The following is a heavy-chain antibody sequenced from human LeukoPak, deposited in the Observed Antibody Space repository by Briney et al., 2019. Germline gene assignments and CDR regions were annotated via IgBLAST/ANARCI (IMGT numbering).Heavy chain of an antibody. CDR2: FDPEDGEK. CDR1: GYTLSDLS. V-gene: IGHV1-24*01. J-gene: IGHJ4*02. Sequence: ASVKVSCKISGYTLSDLSMHWVRHAPGKGLEWMGRFDPEDGEKIYAQNFQGRVTMTEDTSADTAYMELYSLRSEDTAVYYCATGPIDMIADYLHYWGQETLVTVSS. CDR3: ATGPIDMIADYLHY. D-gene: IGHD2-21*01.